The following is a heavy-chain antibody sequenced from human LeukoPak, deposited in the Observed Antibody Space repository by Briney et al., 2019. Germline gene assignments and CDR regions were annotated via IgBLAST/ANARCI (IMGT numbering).Heavy chain of an antibody. V-gene: IGHV3-30*03. J-gene: IGHJ4*02. CDR3: ARGPIWFGELLGLDY. CDR2: ISYDGSNK. D-gene: IGHD3-10*01. CDR1: GFTFSSYG. Sequence: GRSLRLSCAASGFTFSSYGMHWVRQAPGKGLEWVAVISYDGSNKYYADSVKGRFTISRDNSKNTLYLQMNSLRAEDTAVYYCARGPIWFGELLGLDYWGQGTLVTVSS.